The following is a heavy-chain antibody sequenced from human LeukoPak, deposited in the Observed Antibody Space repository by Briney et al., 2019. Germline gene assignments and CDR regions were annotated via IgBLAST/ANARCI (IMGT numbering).Heavy chain of an antibody. CDR3: ARDAGGNSADYYFDY. V-gene: IGHV3-30*04. CDR2: ISYDGRDK. D-gene: IGHD4-23*01. Sequence: GGSLRLSCAASGFTFSRNAMHWVRQAPGKGLEWVAVISYDGRDKYHADFVMGRSTISRDNSKSTLYLQMNSLRVEDTDVYYCARDAGGNSADYYFDYWGQGTLVTVSS. CDR1: GFTFSRNA. J-gene: IGHJ4*02.